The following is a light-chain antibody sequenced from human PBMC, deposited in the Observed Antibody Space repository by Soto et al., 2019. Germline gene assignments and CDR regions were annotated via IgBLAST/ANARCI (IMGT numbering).Light chain of an antibody. Sequence: DIQMTQSPSTLSASVGDRVTITCRASQSISSWLAWYQQKPGKAPKLLIYDASSLESGVPSRFSGSGSGTEFTLTISSLQPHDFATYYCQQYNSYQRTFGQGTKVEIK. CDR2: DAS. V-gene: IGKV1-5*01. CDR3: QQYNSYQRT. CDR1: QSISSW. J-gene: IGKJ1*01.